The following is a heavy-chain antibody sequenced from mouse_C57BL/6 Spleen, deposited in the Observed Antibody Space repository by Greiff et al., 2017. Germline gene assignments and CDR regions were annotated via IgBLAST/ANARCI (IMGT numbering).Heavy chain of an antibody. CDR3: ARGVLRFYFDY. CDR2: IDPSDSET. V-gene: IGHV1-52*01. CDR1: GYTFTSYW. J-gene: IGHJ2*01. D-gene: IGHD1-1*01. Sequence: QVQLQQPGAELVRPGSSVKLSCKASGYTFTSYWMHWVKQRPIQGLEWIGNIDPSDSETHYNQKFKDKATLTVDKSTSTDYMQLSSLTSEDSAVYYRARGVLRFYFDYWGQGTTLTVSS.